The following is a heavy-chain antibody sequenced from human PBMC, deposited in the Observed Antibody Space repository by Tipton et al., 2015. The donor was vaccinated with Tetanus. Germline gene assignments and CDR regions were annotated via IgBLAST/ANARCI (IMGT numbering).Heavy chain of an antibody. V-gene: IGHV4-59*02. Sequence: TLSLTCIVSGDSVTASHWSWIRQPPGKGLEWIAKIYFREGTDYNPSLQGRATISLDTSKSQISLKLTSVTAADTAVYYCVRGRGLGAYSFGFEYWGQGAQVTVSS. D-gene: IGHD5-18*01. CDR1: GDSVTASH. CDR2: IYFREGT. J-gene: IGHJ4*02. CDR3: VRGRGLGAYSFGFEY.